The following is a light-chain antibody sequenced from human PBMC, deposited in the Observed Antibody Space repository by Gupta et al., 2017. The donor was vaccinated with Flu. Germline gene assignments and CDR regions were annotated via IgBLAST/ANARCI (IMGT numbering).Light chain of an antibody. CDR3: MQYFHWPYS. CDR2: IAS. CDR1: LVRYYN. J-gene: IGKJ2*03. Sequence: PSCRAGLVRYYNLAWYQVKPGQSPQLLISIASTRASGIPDRFSGSGSGTEFTLNISSLQSEDFAVYYCMQYFHWPYSFGQGTKVEIK. V-gene: IGKV3-15*01.